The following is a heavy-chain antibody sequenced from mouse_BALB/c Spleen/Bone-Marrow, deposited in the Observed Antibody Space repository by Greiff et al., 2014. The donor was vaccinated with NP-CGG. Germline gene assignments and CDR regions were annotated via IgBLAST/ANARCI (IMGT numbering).Heavy chain of an antibody. CDR3: AFITTVVEYYFDY. CDR1: GFNIKDTY. Sequence: EVKLVESGAELVKPGASVELSCTASGFNIKDTYMHWVKQRPEQGLEWIGRIDPANGNSKYDPKFQGKATITADTSSNTAYLQLSSLTSEDTAVYYCAFITTVVEYYFDYWGQGTTLTVSS. J-gene: IGHJ2*01. V-gene: IGHV14-3*02. CDR2: IDPANGNS. D-gene: IGHD1-1*01.